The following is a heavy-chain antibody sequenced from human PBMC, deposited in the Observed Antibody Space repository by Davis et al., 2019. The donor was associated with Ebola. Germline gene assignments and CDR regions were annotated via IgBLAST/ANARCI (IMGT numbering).Heavy chain of an antibody. CDR1: GFTFSSYS. D-gene: IGHD2-15*01. J-gene: IGHJ3*02. CDR2: ISSSSSAI. V-gene: IGHV3-48*01. CDR3: ARDEDSKNAFDI. Sequence: PGGSLRLSCVASGFTFSSYSMNWVRQAPGKGLEWVSYISSSSSAIYYADSVKGRFTISRDNSKNTLYLQMNSLGAEDTAVYYCARDEDSKNAFDIWGQGTMVTVSS.